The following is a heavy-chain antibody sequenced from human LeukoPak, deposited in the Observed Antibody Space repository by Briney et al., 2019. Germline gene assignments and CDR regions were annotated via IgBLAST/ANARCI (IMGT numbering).Heavy chain of an antibody. V-gene: IGHV3-30*04. CDR1: GFTFSSYA. Sequence: PGRSLRLSCVVSGFTFSSYAMHWVRQAPGEGLEWVAVISYDGSNKCYADSVKGRFTISRDNSKNTLYLQMNSLRAEDTAVYYCARGAPPDYWGQGTLVAVSS. CDR2: ISYDGSNK. CDR3: ARGAPPDY. J-gene: IGHJ4*02.